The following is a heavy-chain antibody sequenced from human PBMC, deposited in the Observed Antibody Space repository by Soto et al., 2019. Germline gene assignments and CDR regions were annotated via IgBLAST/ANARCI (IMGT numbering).Heavy chain of an antibody. J-gene: IGHJ6*02. CDR2: INAYSGHT. CDR1: GYTFPSYG. D-gene: IGHD2-2*01. CDR3: ARTCNTPSCQYGLDV. V-gene: IGHV1-18*01. Sequence: QVQLVQSGPEVRKPGASVKVSCKASGYTFPSYGISWVRQAPGQGLEWMGWINAYSGHTKYAQRLQGRLTMTADTSTSTASMELRSLRHDDTAVHYCARTCNTPSCQYGLDVWGQGTTVSVSS.